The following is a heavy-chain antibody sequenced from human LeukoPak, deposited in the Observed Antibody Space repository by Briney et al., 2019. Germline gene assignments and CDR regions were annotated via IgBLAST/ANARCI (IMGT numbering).Heavy chain of an antibody. CDR2: IYTSGGT. V-gene: IGHV4-4*07. D-gene: IGHD3-16*01. CDR1: VSSISGYY. CDR3: ARDVSRAFDI. Sequence: SETLSLTCTVSVSSISGYYWTWIRQPAGKGLEWIGRIYTSGGTNYNPSLKSRVTISIDTSKSQFSLKLSSVTAADTAVYYCARDVSRAFDIWGQGTMVTVSS. J-gene: IGHJ3*02.